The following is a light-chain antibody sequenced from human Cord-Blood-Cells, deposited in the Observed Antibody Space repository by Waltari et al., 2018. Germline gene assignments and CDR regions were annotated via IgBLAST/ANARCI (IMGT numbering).Light chain of an antibody. CDR3: CSYAGSYTYV. CDR1: STYFGGYNY. Sequence: QSALTQPRSVSGSPGPSVTLPCTGTSTYFGGYNYFSWYQQHPGKAPKLMIYDVSKRPSGVPDRFSGSKSGNTASLTISGLQAEDEADYYCCSYAGSYTYVFGTGTKVTVL. V-gene: IGLV2-11*01. CDR2: DVS. J-gene: IGLJ1*01.